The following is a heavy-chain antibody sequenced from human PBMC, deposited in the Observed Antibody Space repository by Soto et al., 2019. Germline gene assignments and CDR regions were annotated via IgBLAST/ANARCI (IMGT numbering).Heavy chain of an antibody. CDR3: ARDKGLQHAFDI. V-gene: IGHV4-31*03. Sequence: QVQLQESGPGLVHPSQTLSLTCTVSGGSINSGGYYWSWIRQHPGKGLEWIGYIYYSGSTYYNPSLKRRVTISEDTSKNQFSLKLSSGTAADTAVYYCARDKGLQHAFDIWGQGKMVTVSS. CDR1: GGSINSGGYY. J-gene: IGHJ3*02. D-gene: IGHD1-1*01. CDR2: IYYSGST.